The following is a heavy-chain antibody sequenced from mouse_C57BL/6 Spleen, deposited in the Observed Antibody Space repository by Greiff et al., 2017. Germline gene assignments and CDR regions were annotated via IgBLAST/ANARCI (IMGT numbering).Heavy chain of an antibody. V-gene: IGHV1-53*01. Sequence: QVQLQQPGTELVKPGASVKLSCKASGYTFTTYWMHWVKQRPGQSLEWIGNINPSNGGTKYNDKFKSKATLTVGNSSSTAYMQLSSLTSEDSAVYYCARYGWGLDYWGQGTTLTVSS. CDR3: ARYGWGLDY. D-gene: IGHD1-2*01. J-gene: IGHJ2*01. CDR1: GYTFTTYW. CDR2: INPSNGGT.